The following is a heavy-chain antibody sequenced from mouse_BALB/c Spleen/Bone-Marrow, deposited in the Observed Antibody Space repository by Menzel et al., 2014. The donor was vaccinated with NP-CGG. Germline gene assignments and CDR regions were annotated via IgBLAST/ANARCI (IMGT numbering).Heavy chain of an antibody. J-gene: IGHJ4*01. CDR1: GFSLTSYG. V-gene: IGHV2-9*02. Sequence: VHLVESGPGLVAPSQSLSITCTVSGFSLTSYGVHWVRQPPGKGLEWLGVVWAGGSTNYNSAIMSRLSISKDNSKSQFFLKMNSLQTDDTAMYYCARGLLRLRGYAMDYWGQGTSVTVSS. D-gene: IGHD1-2*01. CDR2: VWAGGST. CDR3: ARGLLRLRGYAMDY.